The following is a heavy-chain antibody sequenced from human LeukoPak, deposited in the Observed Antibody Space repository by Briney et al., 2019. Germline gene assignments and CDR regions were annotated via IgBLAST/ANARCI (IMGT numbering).Heavy chain of an antibody. CDR3: ARESLEDTYYYYIDV. CDR1: GGSISSGDYY. J-gene: IGHJ6*03. D-gene: IGHD5-18*01. Sequence: SETLSLTCTVSGGSISSGDYYWSWIRQPPGKGLEWIGYIYYSGSTNYNPSLKSRVTMSVDTSKNQFSLKLNSVTAADTAVYFCARESLEDTYYYYIDVWGKGTTVTVSS. CDR2: IYYSGST. V-gene: IGHV4-61*08.